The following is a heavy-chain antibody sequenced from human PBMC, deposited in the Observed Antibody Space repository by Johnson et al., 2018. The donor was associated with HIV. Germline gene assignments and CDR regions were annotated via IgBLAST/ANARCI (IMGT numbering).Heavy chain of an antibody. Sequence: QVQLVESGGGVVRPGGSLRLSCAASGFTFDDCDMSWVRQAPGKGLEWVAVISYDGSDIYHADSVKGRFNISRDNSKTTLYLQMNSLRAEDTALYYCARVQGDRGAYDAFAIWGQGTMVTVSS. CDR2: ISYDGSDI. V-gene: IGHV3-30*03. J-gene: IGHJ3*02. D-gene: IGHD3-10*01. CDR1: GFTFDDCD. CDR3: ARVQGDRGAYDAFAI.